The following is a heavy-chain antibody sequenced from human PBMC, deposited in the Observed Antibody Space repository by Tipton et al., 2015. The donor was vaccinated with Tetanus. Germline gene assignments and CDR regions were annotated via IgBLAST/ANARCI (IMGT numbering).Heavy chain of an antibody. CDR3: ARDSRLFYDMDV. D-gene: IGHD6-25*01. V-gene: IGHV4-31*03. J-gene: IGHJ6*02. Sequence: TLSLTCTVSGDSISSGNYRYNWIRQLPGKGLEWIGYIYHTGTTYYNPTFKSRVSISVDTSMSQFSLELNSVTAADTAVYYCARDSRLFYDMDVWGRGATVAVSS. CDR2: IYHTGTT. CDR1: GDSISSGNYR.